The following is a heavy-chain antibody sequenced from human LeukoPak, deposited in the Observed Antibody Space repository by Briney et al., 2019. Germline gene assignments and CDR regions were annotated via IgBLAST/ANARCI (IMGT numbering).Heavy chain of an antibody. CDR1: GFNFGGYS. D-gene: IGHD2-21*01. V-gene: IGHV3-23*01. Sequence: GGSLRLSCEGSGFNFGGYSMSWVRQAPGEGLEGVSGVLSGGGSTYYADAVKGRFTISRDNSRSTLYLQMNSLRAEDTAVYYCAKDAIYGDGYWEFDYWGQGTLVTVSS. CDR2: VLSGGGST. J-gene: IGHJ4*02. CDR3: AKDAIYGDGYWEFDY.